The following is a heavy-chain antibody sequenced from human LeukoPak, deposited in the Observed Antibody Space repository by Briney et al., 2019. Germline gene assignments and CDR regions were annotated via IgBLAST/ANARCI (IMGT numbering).Heavy chain of an antibody. CDR1: GGSISSSSYY. J-gene: IGHJ3*02. CDR3: ARRFEMGDRCGGHCGGDI. Sequence: SETLSLTCTVSGGSISSSSYYWGWIRQPPGKGLEWIGSIYYSGSTYYNPSLKSRVTISVDTSKNQFSLKLSSVTAADTAVYYCARRFEMGDRCGGHCGGDIWGEGKMVTVSS. V-gene: IGHV4-39*01. CDR2: IYYSGST. D-gene: IGHD2-21*02.